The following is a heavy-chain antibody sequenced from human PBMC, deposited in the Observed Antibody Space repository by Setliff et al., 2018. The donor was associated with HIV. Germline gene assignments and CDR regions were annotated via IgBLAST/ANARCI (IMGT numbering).Heavy chain of an antibody. CDR1: GGCVSRSIYY. CDR2: IYYNGDT. CDR3: VSMEATRPPRGLDY. V-gene: IGHV4-39*01. Sequence: PSETLSLTCTVSGGCVSRSIYYWGWIRQPRGKRLEWIGTIYYNGDTQYNPSFKSRVIMSVDTSKNQFSLRLISVTAADTAVYYCVSMEATRPPRGLDYWGPGTLVTVSS. J-gene: IGHJ4*02. D-gene: IGHD6-6*01.